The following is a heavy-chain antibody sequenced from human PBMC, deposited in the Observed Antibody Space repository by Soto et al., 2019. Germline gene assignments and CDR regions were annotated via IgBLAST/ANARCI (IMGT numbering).Heavy chain of an antibody. CDR1: GGSISSSSYY. J-gene: IGHJ4*02. CDR3: ASQVEDCSSTSCSLYYFDY. Sequence: QLQLQESGPGLVKPSETLSLTCTVSGGSISSSSYYWGWIRQPPGKGLEWIGSIYYSGSTYYNPSLKSRVTISVDTSKNQFSLNLSSVTAADTAVYYCASQVEDCSSTSCSLYYFDYWGQGTLVSVSS. D-gene: IGHD2-2*01. CDR2: IYYSGST. V-gene: IGHV4-39*01.